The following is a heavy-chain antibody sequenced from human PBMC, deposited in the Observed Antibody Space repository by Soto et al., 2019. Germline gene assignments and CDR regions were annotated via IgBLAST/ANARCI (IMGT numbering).Heavy chain of an antibody. J-gene: IGHJ6*02. CDR3: ARGGNYYGSGSYNYYYGMDV. Sequence: PSETLSLTCAVYGGSFSGYYWSWIRQPPGKGLEWIGEINHSGSTNYNPSLKSRVTISVDTSKNQFSLKLSSATAADTAVYYCARGGNYYGSGSYNYYYGMDVWGQGTTVTVSS. CDR2: INHSGST. D-gene: IGHD3-10*01. V-gene: IGHV4-34*01. CDR1: GGSFSGYY.